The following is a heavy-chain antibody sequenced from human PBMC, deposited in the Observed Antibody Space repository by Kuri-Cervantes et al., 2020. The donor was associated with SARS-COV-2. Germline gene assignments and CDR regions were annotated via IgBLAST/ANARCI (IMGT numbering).Heavy chain of an antibody. J-gene: IGHJ3*02. Sequence: GESLKISCAASGFTFSSYSMNWVRQAPGKGLEWVANIKQDGSEKYYADSVKGRFTISRDNSKNALYLQMNSLRAEDTAVYYCAKDGGRAVSAFDIWGQGTMVTVSS. CDR3: AKDGGRAVSAFDI. CDR1: GFTFSSYS. CDR2: IKQDGSEK. V-gene: IGHV3-7*01. D-gene: IGHD3-16*01.